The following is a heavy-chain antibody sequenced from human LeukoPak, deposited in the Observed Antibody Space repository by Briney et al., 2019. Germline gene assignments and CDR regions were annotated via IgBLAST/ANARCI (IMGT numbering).Heavy chain of an antibody. Sequence: PGGSLRLSCTASGFAFGDYAMTWFRQAPGKGLEWVSFIRSKAYGGTTEYAASVKGRFTISRDDSKSIAYLQMNSLKTEDTAVYYCARGDGSSWAFDYWGQGTLVTVSS. CDR2: IRSKAYGGTT. CDR3: ARGDGSSWAFDY. V-gene: IGHV3-49*03. CDR1: GFAFGDYA. J-gene: IGHJ4*02. D-gene: IGHD6-13*01.